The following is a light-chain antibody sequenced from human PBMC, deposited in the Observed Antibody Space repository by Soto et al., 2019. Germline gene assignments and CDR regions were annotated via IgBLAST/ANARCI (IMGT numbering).Light chain of an antibody. CDR2: GAT. CDR3: QQYGSSPRT. CDR1: QSVSSSY. V-gene: IGKV3-20*01. J-gene: IGKJ1*01. Sequence: EIVLTQSPGTLSLSPGERATLSCRASQSVSSSYLAWFQQKSGQAPRRLIYGATSRATGIPDRFSGSGSGTDFTLTISRLEPEDFAVYYCQQYGSSPRTFGQGTKVEIK.